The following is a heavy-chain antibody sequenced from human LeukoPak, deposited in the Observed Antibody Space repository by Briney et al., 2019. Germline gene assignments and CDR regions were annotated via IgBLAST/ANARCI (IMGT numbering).Heavy chain of an antibody. V-gene: IGHV3-13*01. CDR3: ARGVTAPGGYDPYGMAV. CDR1: GFTFSSYD. Sequence: PGGSLRLSCAASGFTFSSYDMHWVCQATGKGLEWVSSIGTAGETSYPGSATGRFTISRENARNSLYLQMNSLRAGYTAVYYCARGVTAPGGYDPYGMAVWGQGTTVTVSS. CDR2: IGTAGET. D-gene: IGHD5-12*01. J-gene: IGHJ6*02.